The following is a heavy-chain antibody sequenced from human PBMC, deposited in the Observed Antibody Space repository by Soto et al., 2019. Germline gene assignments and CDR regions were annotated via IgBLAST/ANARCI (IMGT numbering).Heavy chain of an antibody. D-gene: IGHD6-13*01. Sequence: EVQLVESGGGLVQPGGSLKLSCAASGFTFSGSAMHWVRQASGKGLEWVGRIRSKANSYATAYAASVKGRFTISRDESTNTAYLQLNSLNTEDTAVYSCIPGIAAAGIHYWGQGTLVTVSS. CDR1: GFTFSGSA. CDR2: IRSKANSYAT. V-gene: IGHV3-73*02. CDR3: IPGIAAAGIHY. J-gene: IGHJ4*02.